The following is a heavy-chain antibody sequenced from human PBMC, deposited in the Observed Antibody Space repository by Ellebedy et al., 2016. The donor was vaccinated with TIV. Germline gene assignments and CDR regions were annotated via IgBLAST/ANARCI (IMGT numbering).Heavy chain of an antibody. CDR2: VSHSGST. D-gene: IGHD2-2*01. CDR1: GGSFRGYY. J-gene: IGHJ4*02. Sequence: MPSETLSLTCAVYGGSFRGYYWSRIRQPPGKGLEWIGEVSHSGSTNYNPSLKSRVTISEDTSKNQFSLRLRSVTAADTAVYYCARPVDCSSPTCHGGGFDYWGQGTLVTVSS. V-gene: IGHV4-34*01. CDR3: ARPVDCSSPTCHGGGFDY.